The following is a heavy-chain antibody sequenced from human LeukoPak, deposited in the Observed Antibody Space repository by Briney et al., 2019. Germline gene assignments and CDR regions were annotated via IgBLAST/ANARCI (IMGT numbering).Heavy chain of an antibody. CDR3: ARHAAEMATIYFDY. V-gene: IGHV4-59*08. D-gene: IGHD5-24*01. J-gene: IGHJ4*02. Sequence: SETLSLTCTDSGGSISSYYWSWIRQPPGKGLEWIGYIYYSGSTNYNPSLKSRVTISVDTPKNQFSLKLSSVTAADTAVYYCARHAAEMATIYFDYWGQGALVTVSS. CDR2: IYYSGST. CDR1: GGSISSYY.